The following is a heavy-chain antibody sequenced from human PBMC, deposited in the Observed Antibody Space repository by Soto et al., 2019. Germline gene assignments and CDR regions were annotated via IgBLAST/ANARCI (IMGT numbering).Heavy chain of an antibody. CDR2: LYWEDSQ. CDR1: GFSLSTPGEG. CDR3: VSWRFPNWFDP. Sequence: QITLKEYGPTLVKPTQTLTLTCTFSGFSLSTPGEGVGWIRKPPGNALEWLALLYWEDSQRYSPSLRSRLTITKDTSRSHVVLTMSNMNSVDTGTYDCVSWRFPNWFDPCCQGILVIVS. J-gene: IGHJ5*02. V-gene: IGHV2-5*04. D-gene: IGHD3-16*01.